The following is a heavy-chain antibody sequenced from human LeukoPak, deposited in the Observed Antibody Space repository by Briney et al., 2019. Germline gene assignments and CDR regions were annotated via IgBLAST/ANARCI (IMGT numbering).Heavy chain of an antibody. D-gene: IGHD3-3*01. J-gene: IGHJ4*02. CDR1: GGTFSSYA. CDR3: ASRGITILGAYYFDY. V-gene: IGHV1-69*13. CDR2: IIPIFGTA. Sequence: ASVKVSCTASGGTFSSYAISWVRQAPGQGLEWMGGIIPIFGTANYAQKFQGRVTITADESTSTAYMELSSLRSEDTAVYYCASRGITILGAYYFDYWGQGTLVTVSS.